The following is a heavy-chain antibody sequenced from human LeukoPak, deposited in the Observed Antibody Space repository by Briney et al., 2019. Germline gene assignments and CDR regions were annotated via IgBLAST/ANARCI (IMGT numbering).Heavy chain of an antibody. CDR2: IGTAGDT. D-gene: IGHD3-22*01. CDR1: GFTFSSYD. Sequence: GGSLRLSCAASGFTFSSYDMPWVRHATGKGLEWVSAIGTAGDTYYPGSVKGRFTISRENAKNSLYLQMNSLRAGDTAVYYCARVQGHYASSGYYPGAFDIWGQGTMVTVSS. CDR3: ARVQGHYASSGYYPGAFDI. J-gene: IGHJ3*02. V-gene: IGHV3-13*01.